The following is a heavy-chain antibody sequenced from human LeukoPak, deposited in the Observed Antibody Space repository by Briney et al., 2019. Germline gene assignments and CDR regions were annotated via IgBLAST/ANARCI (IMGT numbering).Heavy chain of an antibody. V-gene: IGHV4-4*07. D-gene: IGHD3-16*01. CDR3: ARHIRMGGYFDS. CDR2: LYASGPT. CDR1: GVSITTYY. Sequence: SETLSLTCSVSGVSITTYYWRWFRQTAGKGPDWIGRLYASGPTKYNPSLKSRVSMSVNTSKNQLSLNVRSVCGADTAVYFCARHIRMGGYFDSWGQGTLVAVSS. J-gene: IGHJ4*02.